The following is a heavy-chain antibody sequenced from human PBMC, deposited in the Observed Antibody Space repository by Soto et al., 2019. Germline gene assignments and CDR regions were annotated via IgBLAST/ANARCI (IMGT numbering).Heavy chain of an antibody. Sequence: QVLLVASGGGVVQPGGSLTLSCVGSGFTFNSHGMHWVRQAPGKGLEWVAVISYDGSNKYYEESVKGRFTISRDNSRNTVYLQLNSLRAEDTALYYCAQDRTAILAEVSWLESWGQGTLVTVSA. D-gene: IGHD5-12*01. V-gene: IGHV3-30*18. CDR3: AQDRTAILAEVSWLES. J-gene: IGHJ5*02. CDR1: GFTFNSHG. CDR2: ISYDGSNK.